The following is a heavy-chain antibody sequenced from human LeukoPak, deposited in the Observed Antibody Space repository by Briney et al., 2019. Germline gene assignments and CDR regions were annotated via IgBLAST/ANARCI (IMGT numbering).Heavy chain of an antibody. CDR2: IYYSGST. V-gene: IGHV4-30-4*08. CDR1: GGSISSGDYY. Sequence: SETLSLTCTVSGGSISSGDYYWSWIRQPPGNGLEWIGYIYYSGSTYYNPSLKSRVTISVDTSKNQFSLKLSSVTAADTAVYYCARGIAVAGTLDYWGQGTLVTVSS. J-gene: IGHJ4*02. D-gene: IGHD6-19*01. CDR3: ARGIAVAGTLDY.